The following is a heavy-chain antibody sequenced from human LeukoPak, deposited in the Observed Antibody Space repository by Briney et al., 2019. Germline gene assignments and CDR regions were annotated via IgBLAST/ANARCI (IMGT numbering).Heavy chain of an antibody. D-gene: IGHD1-26*01. CDR3: ARVGGPVGAYDY. CDR2: INPNSGGT. Sequence: ASVKVSCKASGYTFTSYDINWVRQATGQGLEWMGWINPNSGGTNYAQKFQGRVTMTRDTSISTAYMELSRLRSDDTAVYYCARVGGPVGAYDYWGQGTLVTVSS. CDR1: GYTFTSYD. V-gene: IGHV1-2*02. J-gene: IGHJ4*02.